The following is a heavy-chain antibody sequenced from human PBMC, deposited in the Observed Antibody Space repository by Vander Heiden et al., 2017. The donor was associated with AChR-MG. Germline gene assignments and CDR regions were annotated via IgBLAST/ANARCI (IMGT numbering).Heavy chain of an antibody. CDR3: ATGSDYYYFDY. D-gene: IGHD3-22*01. CDR1: GFTFANNA. CDR2: ISSRGDGT. V-gene: IGHV3-23*01. J-gene: IGHJ4*02. Sequence: EVKLLDSGGGLVQPGGSLRLSCAASGFTFANNAMSWVRQAPGKGLEWVSIISSRGDGTYSADSVKGRFTISRDNSKNTLYLQMNSLRAEDTAVYYCATGSDYYYFDYWGQGTLVTVSS.